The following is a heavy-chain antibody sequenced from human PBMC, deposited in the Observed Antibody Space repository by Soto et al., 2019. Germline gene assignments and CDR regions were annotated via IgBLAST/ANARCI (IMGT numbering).Heavy chain of an antibody. CDR3: ARGLSPYYFDY. CDR1: GYTFTSYY. J-gene: IGHJ4*02. V-gene: IGHV1-3*01. D-gene: IGHD2-2*01. CDR2: INPGNGNT. Sequence: ASVKVSCKASGYTFTSYYMHWVRQAPGQRLEWMGRINPGNGNTKYAQKFQGRVTMTRDTSASTAYMELSSLRSEDTAVYYCARGLSPYYFDYWGQGTLVTVSS.